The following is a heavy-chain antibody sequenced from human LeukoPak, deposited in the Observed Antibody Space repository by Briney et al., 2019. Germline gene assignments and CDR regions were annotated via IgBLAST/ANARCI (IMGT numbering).Heavy chain of an antibody. CDR2: INSDGSST. Sequence: GGSLRLSCAPSGFTLCSFWTHWVRQVPGKGLVWVSRINSDGSSTSYADSVKGRFTISRDNAKNTLYLQMNSLRAEDTAVYYCARGSRSWPADYWGQGTLVTVSS. V-gene: IGHV3-74*01. J-gene: IGHJ4*02. CDR1: GFTLCSFW. CDR3: ARGSRSWPADY. D-gene: IGHD6-13*01.